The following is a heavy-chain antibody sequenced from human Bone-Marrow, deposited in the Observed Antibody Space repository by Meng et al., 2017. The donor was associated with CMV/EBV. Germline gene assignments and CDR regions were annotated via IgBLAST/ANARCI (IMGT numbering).Heavy chain of an antibody. V-gene: IGHV3-48*03. J-gene: IGHJ4*02. D-gene: IGHD2-2*02. CDR3: ARVGLYCSSTSCYTGFDY. CDR1: GFTFSSYE. CDR2: ISSSGSTI. Sequence: GESLKISCASSGFTFSSYEMNWVRQAPGKGLEWVSYISSSGSTIYYADSVKGRFTISRENAKNSLYLQMNSMRAEDTAVYYCARVGLYCSSTSCYTGFDYWGQGTLVTVSS.